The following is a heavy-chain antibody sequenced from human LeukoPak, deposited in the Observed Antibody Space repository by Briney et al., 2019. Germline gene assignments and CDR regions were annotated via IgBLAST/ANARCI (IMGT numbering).Heavy chain of an antibody. CDR2: ISSSSSTI. V-gene: IGHV3-48*04. CDR3: ARDPRYSNYADY. J-gene: IGHJ4*02. CDR1: GFTFSSYS. D-gene: IGHD4-11*01. Sequence: GGSQRLSCAASGFTFSSYSMNWVRQAPGKGLEWVSYISSSSSTIYYADSVKGRFTISRGNAENSLYLQMNSLRAEDTAVYYCARDPRYSNYADYWGQGTLVTVSS.